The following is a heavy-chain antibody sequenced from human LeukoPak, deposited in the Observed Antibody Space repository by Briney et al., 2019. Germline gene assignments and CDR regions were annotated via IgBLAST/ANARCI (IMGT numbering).Heavy chain of an antibody. J-gene: IGHJ4*02. V-gene: IGHV3-30*18. CDR2: ISYAGSTE. CDR1: GFTFSNYG. CDR3: AKEGRTSEGGYYFDY. D-gene: IGHD1-14*01. Sequence: GGSLRLSCAASGFTFSNYGMHWVRQAPGKGLEWVAVISYAGSTEYYADSAKGRLTISRDNSKNTVYLQMNSLRPEDTAVYYCAKEGRTSEGGYYFDYWGQGTLVTVSS.